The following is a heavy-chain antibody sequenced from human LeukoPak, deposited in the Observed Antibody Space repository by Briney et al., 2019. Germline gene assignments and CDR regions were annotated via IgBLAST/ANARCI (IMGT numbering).Heavy chain of an antibody. CDR1: GPIFSSYA. J-gene: IGHJ4*02. Sequence: GGSLRLSCAASGPIFSSYAMSWVRQAPGKGLEWVSTISGSGGTTYYADSVKGRFTISRDNSKNTLYLQMNSLRAEDTAVYYCAKGRGIVVVPAANDYWGQGTLVTVSS. CDR3: AKGRGIVVVPAANDY. D-gene: IGHD2-2*01. CDR2: ISGSGGTT. V-gene: IGHV3-23*01.